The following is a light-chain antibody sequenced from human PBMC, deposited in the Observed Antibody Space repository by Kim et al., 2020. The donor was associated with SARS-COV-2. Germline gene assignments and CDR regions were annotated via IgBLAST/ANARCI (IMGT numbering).Light chain of an antibody. CDR3: QQHDSWPLT. V-gene: IGKV1-9*01. CDR2: AAS. Sequence: ASVGDRVTITCRASQGISTYLAWYQQKPGRAPKLLIYAASTLQSGVPSRFSGRGSGTDFTLTISSLQSEDFAVYYCQQHDSWPLTFAGGTKVDIK. CDR1: QGISTY. J-gene: IGKJ4*01.